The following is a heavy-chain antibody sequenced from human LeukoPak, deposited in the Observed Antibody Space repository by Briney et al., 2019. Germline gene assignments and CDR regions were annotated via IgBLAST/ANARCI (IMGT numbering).Heavy chain of an antibody. CDR3: ARVDYSGYDTRGWFDP. V-gene: IGHV4-59*01. CDR1: GGSISTYY. Sequence: SETLSLTCTVSGGSISTYYWSWIRQPPGKGLEWIGYIYYSGSTNYNPSLKSRVTISVDTSKNQFSLKLSSVTAADTAVYYCARVDYSGYDTRGWFDPWAREPWSPSPQ. CDR2: IYYSGST. J-gene: IGHJ5*02. D-gene: IGHD5-12*01.